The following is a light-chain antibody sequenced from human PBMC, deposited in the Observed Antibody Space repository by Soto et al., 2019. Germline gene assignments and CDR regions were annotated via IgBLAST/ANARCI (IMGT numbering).Light chain of an antibody. CDR3: QSYDSSNVG. V-gene: IGLV6-57*04. CDR1: SGSIASNY. J-gene: IGLJ2*01. Sequence: NFMLTQPHSVSESPGKTVTISCTRSSGSIASNYVQWYQHRPGSAPATVIDEDNQRPYGVPDRFSGSIDSSSNSASLTISGLKTEDEADYDCQSYDSSNVGFGGGTQLTVL. CDR2: EDN.